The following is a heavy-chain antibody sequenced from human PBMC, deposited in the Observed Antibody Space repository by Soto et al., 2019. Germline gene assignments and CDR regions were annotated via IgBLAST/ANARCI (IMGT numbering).Heavy chain of an antibody. V-gene: IGHV4-39*01. D-gene: IGHD2-15*01. J-gene: IGHJ4*02. Sequence: QLQLQESGPGLVKPSETLSLTCTVSGGSISSSSYYWGWIRQPPGKGLEWIGSIYYSGSTYYNPSLKSRATISVDTSKTQFALRLSSVTAADTAVYYCPRRLTKPAGFDYWGQGTLVTVSS. CDR3: PRRLTKPAGFDY. CDR2: IYYSGST. CDR1: GGSISSSSYY.